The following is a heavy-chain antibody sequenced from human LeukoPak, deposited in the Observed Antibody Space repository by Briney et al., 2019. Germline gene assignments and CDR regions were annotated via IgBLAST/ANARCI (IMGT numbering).Heavy chain of an antibody. CDR1: GCTVTRYV. CDR2: ISAYKGNT. D-gene: IGHD6-13*01. J-gene: IGHJ4*02. Sequence: AVNVSCKGSGCTVTRYVISWLGQAAGQGLEWMGWISAYKGNTNYAQKLQGRVTMTPNTSTSTAYMALTRLRSDDTAVYYCARSSYSRRRGDYWGQGTLVTVSS. V-gene: IGHV1-18*01. CDR3: ARSSYSRRRGDY.